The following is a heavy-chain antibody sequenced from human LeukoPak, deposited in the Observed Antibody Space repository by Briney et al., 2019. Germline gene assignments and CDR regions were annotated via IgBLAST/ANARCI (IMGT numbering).Heavy chain of an antibody. J-gene: IGHJ4*02. CDR2: ISTSSSYI. Sequence: GGSLRLSCAASGFTFSSYSMNWVRQAPGKGLEWVSFISTSSSYIYYADSVKGRFTISRDNAKNSLYLQLNSLRVEDTAVYYCARDRVSGSGSIDYWGQGTLVTVSS. D-gene: IGHD3-10*01. CDR3: ARDRVSGSGSIDY. CDR1: GFTFSSYS. V-gene: IGHV3-21*01.